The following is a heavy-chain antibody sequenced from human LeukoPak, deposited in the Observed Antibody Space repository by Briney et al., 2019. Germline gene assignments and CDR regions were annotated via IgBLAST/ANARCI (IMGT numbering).Heavy chain of an antibody. CDR2: INPNSGGT. CDR3: ARDAGDIVVVPAARNYFDY. D-gene: IGHD2-2*01. V-gene: IGHV1-2*02. CDR1: GYTFTGYY. J-gene: IGHJ4*02. Sequence: ASVKVSCKASGYTFTGYYMHWVRQAPGQGLEWMGWINPNSGGTNYAQKFQGRVTMTGDASISTAYMELSRLRSDDTAVYYCARDAGDIVVVPAARNYFDYWGQGTLVTVSS.